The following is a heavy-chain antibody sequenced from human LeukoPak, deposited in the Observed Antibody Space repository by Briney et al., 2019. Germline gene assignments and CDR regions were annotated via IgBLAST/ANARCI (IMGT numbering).Heavy chain of an antibody. Sequence: PSETLSLTCTVAGGSITSYYWSWIRQPPGKGLGWIGYNFYSGSTNYNPSPKSRVTISVDPSKNQFSLKLSSVTAADTAVHYCARAWESYYGSGNWFDPWGQGTLVTVSS. CDR2: NFYSGST. CDR1: GGSITSYY. D-gene: IGHD3-10*01. J-gene: IGHJ5*02. CDR3: ARAWESYYGSGNWFDP. V-gene: IGHV4-59*08.